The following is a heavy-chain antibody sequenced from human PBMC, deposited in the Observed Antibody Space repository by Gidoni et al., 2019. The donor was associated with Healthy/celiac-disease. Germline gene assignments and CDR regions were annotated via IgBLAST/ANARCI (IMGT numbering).Heavy chain of an antibody. CDR2: INHSGST. V-gene: IGHV4-34*01. J-gene: IGHJ4*02. D-gene: IGHD5-12*01. CDR3: ARSRWLPHFDN. CDR1: GGSFSGYY. Sequence: QVQLQQWGAGLLKPSETLSLTCAVYGGSFSGYYWSWIRQPPGKGLEWIGEINHSGSTNYNPSLKSRVTISVDTSKNQFSLKLSSVTAADTAVYYCARSRWLPHFDNWGQGTLVTVSS.